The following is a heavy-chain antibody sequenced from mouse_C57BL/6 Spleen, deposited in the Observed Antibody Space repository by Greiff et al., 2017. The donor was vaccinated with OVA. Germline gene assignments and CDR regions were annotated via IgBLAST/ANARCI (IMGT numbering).Heavy chain of an antibody. Sequence: QVQLQQPGAELVKPGASVKMSCKASGYTFTSYWITWVKQRPGQGLEWIGDIYPGSGSTNYNEKFKSKATLTVDTSSSTAYMQLSSLTSEDSAVYYCARYYYGSSYEVYYAMDYWGQGTSVTVSS. CDR3: ARYYYGSSYEVYYAMDY. J-gene: IGHJ4*01. CDR2: IYPGSGST. D-gene: IGHD1-1*01. V-gene: IGHV1-55*01. CDR1: GYTFTSYW.